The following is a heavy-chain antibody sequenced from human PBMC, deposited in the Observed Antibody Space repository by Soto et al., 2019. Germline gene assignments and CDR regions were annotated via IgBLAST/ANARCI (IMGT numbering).Heavy chain of an antibody. Sequence: GXAVKVSCKASAYTFTSYDINWVRQATGQGLEWMGWINPNSGNTGYAQKFQGRVTMTRNTSISTAYMELSSLRSEDTAVYYCARSATTRKRYYYYGMDVWGQGTTVTASS. CDR2: INPNSGNT. CDR3: ARSATTRKRYYYYGMDV. J-gene: IGHJ6*02. D-gene: IGHD2-15*01. CDR1: AYTFTSYD. V-gene: IGHV1-8*01.